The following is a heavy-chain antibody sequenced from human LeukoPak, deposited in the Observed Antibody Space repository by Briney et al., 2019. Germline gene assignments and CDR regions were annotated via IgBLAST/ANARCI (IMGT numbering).Heavy chain of an antibody. Sequence: GGSLRLSCAASGFTFDDYAMNWVRQAPGKGLEWVSRISGDGVSTYYADSVKGRFTISRDNSKNSLYLQVNSLRTEDTAFYYCAKARGDSGSYSFEYWGQGTLVTVSS. D-gene: IGHD1-26*01. CDR2: ISGDGVST. V-gene: IGHV3-43*02. CDR1: GFTFDDYA. CDR3: AKARGDSGSYSFEY. J-gene: IGHJ4*02.